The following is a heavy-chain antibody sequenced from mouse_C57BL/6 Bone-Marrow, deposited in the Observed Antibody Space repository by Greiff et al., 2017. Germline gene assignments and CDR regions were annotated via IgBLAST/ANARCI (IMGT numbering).Heavy chain of an antibody. Sequence: VQLQQPGAELVRPGSSVKLSCKASGYTFTSYWMHWVKQRPIQGLEWIGNIDPSDSETHYNQKFKDKATVTVDKSSSTAYMQRSSLTSEDSAVYYCARWNWDGTYWGQGTTLTVSS. D-gene: IGHD4-1*01. CDR1: GYTFTSYW. CDR3: ARWNWDGTY. J-gene: IGHJ2*01. V-gene: IGHV1-52*01. CDR2: IDPSDSET.